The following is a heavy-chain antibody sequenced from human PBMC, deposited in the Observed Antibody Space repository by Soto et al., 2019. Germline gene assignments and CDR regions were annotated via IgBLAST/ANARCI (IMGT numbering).Heavy chain of an antibody. CDR3: ASRDGYNYRAFDI. D-gene: IGHD5-12*01. CDR1: GFTFSSYE. CDR2: ISSSGSTI. J-gene: IGHJ3*02. Sequence: LRLSCAASGFTFSSYEMNWVRQAPGKGLEWVSYISSSGSTIYYADSVKGRFTISRDNAKNSLYLQMNSLRAEDTAVYYCASRDGYNYRAFDIWGQGTMVTVSS. V-gene: IGHV3-48*03.